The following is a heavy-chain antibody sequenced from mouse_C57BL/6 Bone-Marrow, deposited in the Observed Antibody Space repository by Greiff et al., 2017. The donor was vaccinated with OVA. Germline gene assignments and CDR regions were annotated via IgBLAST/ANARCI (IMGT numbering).Heavy chain of an antibody. V-gene: IGHV3-8*01. CDR1: GYSITSDY. J-gene: IGHJ1*03. CDR3: ARLRVYYYGSSYGYFDV. D-gene: IGHD1-1*01. CDR2: ISYSGST. Sequence: EVQLQESGPGLAKPSQTLSLTCSVTGYSITSDYWNWIRKFPGNKLEYMGYISYSGSTYYNPSPKSRIFITRDTSKNQYYLKLNSVTTEDTATYYCARLRVYYYGSSYGYFDVWGTGTTVTVSS.